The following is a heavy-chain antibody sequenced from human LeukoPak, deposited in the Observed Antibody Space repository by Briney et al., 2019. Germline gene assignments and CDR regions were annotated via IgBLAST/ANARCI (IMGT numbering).Heavy chain of an antibody. J-gene: IGHJ3*02. D-gene: IGHD3-10*01. CDR2: IYYSGST. V-gene: IGHV4-59*08. CDR3: ARPMVRGSPDAFDI. CDR1: GGSISTYY. Sequence: MSSETLSLTCTVSGGSISTYYWSWIRQSPGKGLEWIGYIYYSGSTNYNPSLKSRVTISLDTSKPQSSLKLSSVTAADTAVYYCARPMVRGSPDAFDIWGQGTMVTVSS.